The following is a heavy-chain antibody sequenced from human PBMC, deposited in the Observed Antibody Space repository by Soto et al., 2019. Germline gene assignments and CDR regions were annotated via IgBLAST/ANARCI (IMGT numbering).Heavy chain of an antibody. CDR3: ASSGYCTNGECYTLFDP. J-gene: IGHJ5*02. CDR1: GGPISSGDYY. Sequence: SETLSLTCTVSGGPISSGDYYWSWIRQPPGKGLEWIGYIYYSGSTYYNPSLKSRVTISVDTSKNQFSLKLSSVTAADTAVYYCASSGYCTNGECYTLFDPWGQGTLVTVSS. D-gene: IGHD2-8*01. V-gene: IGHV4-30-4*01. CDR2: IYYSGST.